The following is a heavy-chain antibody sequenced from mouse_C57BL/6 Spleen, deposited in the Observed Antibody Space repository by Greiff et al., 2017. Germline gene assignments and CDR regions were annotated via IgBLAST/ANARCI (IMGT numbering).Heavy chain of an antibody. CDR1: GYSITSGYY. D-gene: IGHD2-5*01. J-gene: IGHJ4*01. CDR3: ARGGSNLYAMDY. CDR2: ISYDGSN. Sequence: ESGPGLVKPSQSLSLTCSVTGYSITSGYYWNWIRQFPGNKLEWMGYISYDGSNNYNPSLKNRISITRDTSKNQFFLKLNSVTTEDTATYYCARGGSNLYAMDYWGQGTSVTVSS. V-gene: IGHV3-6*01.